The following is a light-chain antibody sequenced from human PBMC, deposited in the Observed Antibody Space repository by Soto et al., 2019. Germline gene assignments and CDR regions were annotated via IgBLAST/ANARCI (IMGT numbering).Light chain of an antibody. V-gene: IGLV2-14*01. Sequence: SVLPQTASVSGSPGQSITISCTGPSRDVGCYNYVSWYHQHPGKVPQLMIYEVSNRPAGVSNRFSGSKSGDTASLTISGLQAEDEADYYCSSYTSSSTYVFGTGTKVTVL. J-gene: IGLJ1*01. CDR1: SRDVGCYNY. CDR2: EVS. CDR3: SSYTSSSTYV.